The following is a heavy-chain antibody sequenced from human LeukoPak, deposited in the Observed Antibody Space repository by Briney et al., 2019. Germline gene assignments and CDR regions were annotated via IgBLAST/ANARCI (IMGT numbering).Heavy chain of an antibody. Sequence: SETLSLTCAVYGGSFSGYYWSWIRQPPGKGLEWIGEINHSGSTNYNPSLKSRVTISVDTSKNQFSLKLSSVTAADTAVYYCARGGDFWRGHDFDYWGQGTLVTVS. CDR1: GGSFSGYY. J-gene: IGHJ4*02. CDR3: ARGGDFWRGHDFDY. CDR2: INHSGST. D-gene: IGHD3-3*01. V-gene: IGHV4-34*01.